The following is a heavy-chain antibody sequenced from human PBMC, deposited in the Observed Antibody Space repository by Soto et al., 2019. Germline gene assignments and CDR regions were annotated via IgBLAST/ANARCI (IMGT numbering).Heavy chain of an antibody. J-gene: IGHJ6*02. CDR3: AKSHRRYIRCDMDV. CDR1: GFTFSPYA. V-gene: IGHV3-23*01. Sequence: PEGSLRLSCAASGFTFSPYAVSWVRQAPGKGLEWVSTISGSGGVTYYADSVKGRFTISRDNSKNTLYLQMYSLRAEDTAVYYCAKSHRRYIRCDMDVWGQGTTVT. CDR2: ISGSGGVT. D-gene: IGHD6-13*01.